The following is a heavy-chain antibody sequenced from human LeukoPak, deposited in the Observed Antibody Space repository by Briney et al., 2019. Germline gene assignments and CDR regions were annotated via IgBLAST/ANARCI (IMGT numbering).Heavy chain of an antibody. V-gene: IGHV3-74*01. Sequence: PGGSQRLSCAASGFTFTDYWMHWVRQVPGKGLVWVSIINTDTRGTYYADSVKGRFTISRDNAKSILYLQMDSLRAEDTAVYYSARAGAYHFDNWGQGTLVTVSS. CDR1: GFTFTDYW. D-gene: IGHD3-16*01. CDR2: INTDTRGT. CDR3: ARAGAYHFDN. J-gene: IGHJ4*02.